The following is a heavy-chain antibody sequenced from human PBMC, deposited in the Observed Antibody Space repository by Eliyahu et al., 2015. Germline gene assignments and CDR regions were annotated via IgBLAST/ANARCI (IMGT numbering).Heavy chain of an antibody. CDR3: AKSGPYGGNSDYYYGMEV. CDR1: GXXXSSYA. J-gene: IGHJ6*02. V-gene: IGHV3-23*01. CDR2: ISGRGGST. D-gene: IGHD4-23*01. Sequence: EVQLLESGGGLVQPGGSLRLSCAAXGXXXSSYAMXWVRQAPGKGLEWVXDISGRGGSTYYADSVKGRFTISRDNSKNTLYLQMNSLRAEDTAVYYCAKSGPYGGNSDYYYGMEVWGQGTTVTVSS.